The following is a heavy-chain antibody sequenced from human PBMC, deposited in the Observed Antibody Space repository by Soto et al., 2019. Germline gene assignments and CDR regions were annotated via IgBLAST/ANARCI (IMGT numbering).Heavy chain of an antibody. D-gene: IGHD5-12*01. CDR2: TRGKAYGGTT. CDR1: GFTFGGYT. V-gene: IGHV3-49*04. Sequence: PGGSLRLSCTASGFTFGGYTMSWVRRAPGKGLEWVGFTRGKAYGGTTEYAASVKDRFTISRDDSKSIVYLQMNSLRTEDTAVYYCAKDSLPYSGYDYVPYYYYYGMDVWGQGTTVTVSS. J-gene: IGHJ6*02. CDR3: AKDSLPYSGYDYVPYYYYYGMDV.